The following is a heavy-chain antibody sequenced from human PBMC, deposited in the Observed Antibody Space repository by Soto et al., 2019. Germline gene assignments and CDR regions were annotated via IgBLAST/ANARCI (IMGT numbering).Heavy chain of an antibody. CDR2: IVVGSGNT. V-gene: IGHV1-58*02. CDR1: GFTFTSSA. D-gene: IGHD3-16*01. J-gene: IGHJ3*02. Sequence: SVKVSCKASGFTFTSSAMQWVRQARGQRLEWIGWIVVGSGNTNYAQKFQERVTITRDMSTSTAYMELSSLRSEDTAVYYCAAKEYYDYIWENDAFDIWGQGTMVTVSS. CDR3: AAKEYYDYIWENDAFDI.